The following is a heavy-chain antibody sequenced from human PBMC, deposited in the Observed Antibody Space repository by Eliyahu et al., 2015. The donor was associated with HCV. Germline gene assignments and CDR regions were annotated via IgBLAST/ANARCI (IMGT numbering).Heavy chain of an antibody. V-gene: IGHV1-69*01. J-gene: IGHJ4*02. Sequence: QVQLVQSGAEVKKPGSSVKVSCKASGGTFSSYAICWVRQAPGQGLEWMGGITPIFGTANXAQKFQGRVTITADESTTTAYMELSSLRSEDTAVYYCAKGRNYYDSSGFYYFDFWGQGTLVTVSS. CDR1: GGTFSSYA. CDR2: ITPIFGTA. CDR3: AKGRNYYDSSGFYYFDF. D-gene: IGHD3-22*01.